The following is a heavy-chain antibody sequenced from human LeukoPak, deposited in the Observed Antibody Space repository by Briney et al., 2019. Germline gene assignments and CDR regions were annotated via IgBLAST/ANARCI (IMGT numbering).Heavy chain of an antibody. Sequence: PGGSLRLSCAASGFTFSTYWMTWVRQAPGKGLEWVAKIKRDGSDKNYLDSVKGRFTISRDNARNTLYLQMNSLRDDDTAVYYCARDYNSSPDYWGQGTLVTVSS. CDR3: ARDYNSSPDY. V-gene: IGHV3-7*01. J-gene: IGHJ4*02. CDR2: IKRDGSDK. D-gene: IGHD6-13*01. CDR1: GFTFSTYW.